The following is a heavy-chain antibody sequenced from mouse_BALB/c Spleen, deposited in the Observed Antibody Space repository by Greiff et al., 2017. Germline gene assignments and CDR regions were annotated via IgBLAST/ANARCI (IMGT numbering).Heavy chain of an antibody. CDR3: TREDGNYDYAMDY. CDR1: GFTFSSYT. Sequence: EVKLVESGGGLVKPGGSLKLSCAASGFTFSSYTMSWVRQTPGKRLEWVATISSGGSYTYYPDSVKGRFTISRDNAKNTLYLQMSSLKSEDTAMYYCTREDGNYDYAMDYWGQGTSVTVSS. J-gene: IGHJ4*01. CDR2: ISSGGSYT. V-gene: IGHV5-6-4*01. D-gene: IGHD2-1*01.